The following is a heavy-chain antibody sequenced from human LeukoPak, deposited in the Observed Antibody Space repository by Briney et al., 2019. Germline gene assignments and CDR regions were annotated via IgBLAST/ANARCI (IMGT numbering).Heavy chain of an antibody. J-gene: IGHJ6*03. V-gene: IGHV3-11*01. Sequence: GGSLRLSCAASGFTFSDYYMSWIRQAPGKGLGWVSYISSSGSTIYYADSVKGRFTISRDNAKNSLYLQMNSLRAEDTAVYYCARVTNDILTGYYPPDYYYYYMDVWGKGTTVTISS. CDR1: GFTFSDYY. CDR2: ISSSGSTI. D-gene: IGHD3-9*01. CDR3: ARVTNDILTGYYPPDYYYYYMDV.